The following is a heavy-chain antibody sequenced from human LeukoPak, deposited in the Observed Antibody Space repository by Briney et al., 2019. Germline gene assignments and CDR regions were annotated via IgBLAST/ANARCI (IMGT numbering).Heavy chain of an antibody. CDR3: TRVHSSSWYQSAEYFQH. Sequence: GGSLRLSCAASGFTVSSNYMRWVRQASGKGLEWVSVIYSGGSTYYADSVKGRFTISRDNSKNTLYLQMNSLKTEDTAVYYCTRVHSSSWYQSAEYFQHWGQGTLVTVSS. CDR1: GFTVSSNY. V-gene: IGHV3-66*01. J-gene: IGHJ1*01. D-gene: IGHD6-13*01. CDR2: IYSGGST.